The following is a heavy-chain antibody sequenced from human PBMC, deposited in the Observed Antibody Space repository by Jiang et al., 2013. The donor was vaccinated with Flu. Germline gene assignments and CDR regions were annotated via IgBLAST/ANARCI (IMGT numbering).Heavy chain of an antibody. Sequence: LLKPSETLSLSCAVYGGSFSGYYWTWIRQTPGKGLEWIGEINHGGSTEYNPSLKSRITISVDTSKNQFSVSLRSVTAADTGVYYCARGNRKGTSPAGLNYGVDVWGRGTTVTVSA. CDR2: INHGGST. CDR1: GGSFSGYY. D-gene: IGHD3-16*02. CDR3: ARGNRKGTSPAGLNYGVDV. V-gene: IGHV4-34*01. J-gene: IGHJ6*04.